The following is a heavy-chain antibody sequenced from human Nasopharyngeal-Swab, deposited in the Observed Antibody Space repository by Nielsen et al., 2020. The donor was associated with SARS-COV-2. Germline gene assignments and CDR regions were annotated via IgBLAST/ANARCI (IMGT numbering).Heavy chain of an antibody. J-gene: IGHJ5*02. V-gene: IGHV4-39*07. D-gene: IGHD2-8*02. CDR3: ARDLGYAFTGRGVNWFDP. Sequence: SETLALTCTVSGGSISTTNANWAWIRQSPGKGLQCIGTISYSGSTYYKPSRNSRVTITLDTSKNQFFLRLSSVTAADTAVYYCARDLGYAFTGRGVNWFDPWGQGTLVTVSS. CDR1: GGSISTTNAN. CDR2: ISYSGST.